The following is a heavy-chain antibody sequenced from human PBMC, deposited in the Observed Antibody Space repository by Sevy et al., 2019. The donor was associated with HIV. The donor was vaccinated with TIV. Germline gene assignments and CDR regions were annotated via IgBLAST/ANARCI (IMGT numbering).Heavy chain of an antibody. Sequence: GGSLRLSCAASGFTFSDYYMSWIRRAPGKGLEWVSYRSSSGSTIYYADSVKGRFTISRDNAKNSLYLQMNSLRAEDTAVYYCARPKLGMNAFDIWGQGTMVTVSS. D-gene: IGHD7-27*01. CDR2: RSSSGSTI. J-gene: IGHJ3*02. V-gene: IGHV3-11*04. CDR1: GFTFSDYY. CDR3: ARPKLGMNAFDI.